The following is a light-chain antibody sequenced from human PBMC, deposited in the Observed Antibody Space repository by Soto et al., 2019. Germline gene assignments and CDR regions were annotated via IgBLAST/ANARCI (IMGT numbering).Light chain of an antibody. V-gene: IGLV3-21*02. CDR2: DNS. CDR1: NIGSKS. Sequence: SYELTQPPSVSVAPGQTAGITCGGYNIGSKSVHWYQQKPGQAPVLVIYDNSDRPSGIPERFSGSNSGNTATLTISRVEAGDEADYYCQVWDSSSDHRVFGGGTKLTVL. J-gene: IGLJ3*02. CDR3: QVWDSSSDHRV.